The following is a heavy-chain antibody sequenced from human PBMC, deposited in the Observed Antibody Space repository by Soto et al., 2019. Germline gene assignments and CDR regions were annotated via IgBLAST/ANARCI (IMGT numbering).Heavy chain of an antibody. CDR3: ARRYCSSTSCYGRGYYYYGMDV. Sequence: QVQLVQSGAEVKKPGSSVKVSCKASGGTFSSYAISWVRQAPGQGLEWMGGIIPIFGTANYAQKFQGRVTITADKSTSTAYTELSSLRSEDTAVYYCARRYCSSTSCYGRGYYYYGMDVWGQGTTVTVSS. J-gene: IGHJ6*02. CDR1: GGTFSSYA. D-gene: IGHD2-2*01. CDR2: IIPIFGTA. V-gene: IGHV1-69*06.